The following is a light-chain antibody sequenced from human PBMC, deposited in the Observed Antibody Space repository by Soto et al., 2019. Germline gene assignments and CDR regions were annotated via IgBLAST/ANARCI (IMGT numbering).Light chain of an antibody. V-gene: IGLV3-1*01. CDR3: QAWDSSTAWV. Sequence: SYELTQPPSVSVSPGQTASLTCSGDKLGDKYACWYQQKPGQSPVLVIYQDSKRPSGIPERFSGSNSGNTATLTISGTQAMDEADYYCQAWDSSTAWVFGGGTQL. CDR1: KLGDKY. CDR2: QDS. J-gene: IGLJ3*02.